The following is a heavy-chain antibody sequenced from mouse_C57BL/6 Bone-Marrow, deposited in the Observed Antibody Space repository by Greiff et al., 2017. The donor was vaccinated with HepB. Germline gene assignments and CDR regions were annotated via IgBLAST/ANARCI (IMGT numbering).Heavy chain of an antibody. V-gene: IGHV1-81*01. CDR2: IYPRSGNT. CDR1: GYTFTSYG. J-gene: IGHJ3*01. D-gene: IGHD1-1*01. Sequence: QVQLQQSGAELARPGASVKLSCKASGYTFTSYGISWVKQRTGQGLEWIGEIYPRSGNTYYNEKFKGKATLTADKSSSTAYMELRSLTSEDAAVYFCARSGTTVVATEWEAYWGQGTLVTVSA. CDR3: ARSGTTVVATEWEAY.